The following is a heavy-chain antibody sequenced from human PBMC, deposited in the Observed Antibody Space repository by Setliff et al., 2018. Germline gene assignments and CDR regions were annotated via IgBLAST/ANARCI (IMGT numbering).Heavy chain of an antibody. J-gene: IGHJ4*01. V-gene: IGHV4-39*01. CDR2: IPYSGTP. D-gene: IGHD2-15*01. Sequence: SETLSLTCTVSDDSFTSSRYYWGWIRQAPGSGLEWIGSIPYSGTPYYNASVESRVTISIDTSRNQFSLEPRSVTVADTATYYCVRPGGTTVVARHFDYWGSGILVTVSS. CDR3: VRPGGTTVVARHFDY. CDR1: DDSFTSSRYY.